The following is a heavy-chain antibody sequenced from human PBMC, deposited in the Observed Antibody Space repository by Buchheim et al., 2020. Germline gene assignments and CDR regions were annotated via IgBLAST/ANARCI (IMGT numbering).Heavy chain of an antibody. CDR3: SKLWFWEFDY. D-gene: IGHD3-10*01. V-gene: IGHV3-7*01. CDR2: ITHDGSKK. Sequence: EVLLVESGGGLVQPGGSLRLSCAASGFTFSSYWMSWVRQAPGQGLEWVANITHDGSKKYYVDSVKGRFTISRDNFKNTLYLQMKSLRAEDTAVNYCSKLWFWEFDYWGQGNL. J-gene: IGHJ4*02. CDR1: GFTFSSYW.